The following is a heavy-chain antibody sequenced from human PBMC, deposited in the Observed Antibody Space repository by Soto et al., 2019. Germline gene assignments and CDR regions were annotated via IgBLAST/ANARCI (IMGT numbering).Heavy chain of an antibody. CDR3: GRAATRLNRAIDY. CDR1: GDSLTRGGFY. D-gene: IGHD5-12*01. J-gene: IGHJ4*02. V-gene: IGHV4-31*01. CDR2: IYYDGST. Sequence: QVQLQESGPGLVRPSQTLSLSCSVSGDSLTRGGFYWGWVRQHPAKGLEWIASIYYDGSTFYNPSLKSPVTISSDTSKNQFSLTVTSVTATDTATYYCGRAATRLNRAIDYWGQGTLVTVSS.